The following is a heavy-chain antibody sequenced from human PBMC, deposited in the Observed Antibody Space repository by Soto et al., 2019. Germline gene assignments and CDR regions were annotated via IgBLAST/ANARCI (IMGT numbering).Heavy chain of an antibody. CDR1: GGTFSSYA. CDR3: ARDWKGAEGFDP. J-gene: IGHJ5*02. V-gene: IGHV1-18*01. CDR2: IGADNGDT. D-gene: IGHD1-1*01. Sequence: QVQLVQSGAEVKKPGSSVKVSCKASGGTFSSYAISWVRQAPGQGLEWMGGIGADNGDTNYAQNFQGRVTMTTDTSTTTSYMELRGLTSDATAVYFCARDWKGAEGFDPWGQGTLVTVSS.